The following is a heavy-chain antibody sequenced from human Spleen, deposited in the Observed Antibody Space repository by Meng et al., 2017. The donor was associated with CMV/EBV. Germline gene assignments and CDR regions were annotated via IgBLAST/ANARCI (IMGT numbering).Heavy chain of an antibody. J-gene: IGHJ3*02. CDR1: GASVSSGSYY. V-gene: IGHV4-61*01. CDR2: KYYSGGT. Sequence: GSLRLSCTVSGASVSSGSYYWSWIRQPPGKGLEWIVYKYYSGGTNYNPALKSRVTLSLDTSKNQVSLKLSSVTAADTAVYYCARAGKKGDFWSTLPDGFDIWGQGTMVTVSS. D-gene: IGHD3-3*01. CDR3: ARAGKKGDFWSTLPDGFDI.